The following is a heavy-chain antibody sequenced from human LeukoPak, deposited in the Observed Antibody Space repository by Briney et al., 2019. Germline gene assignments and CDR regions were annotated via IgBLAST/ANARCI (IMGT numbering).Heavy chain of an antibody. CDR2: IYYSGST. V-gene: IGHV4-59*08. D-gene: IGHD3-16*02. Sequence: SETLSLTCTVSGGSISSYYWSWIRQPPGKGLEWIGYIYYSGSTNYNPSLKSRVTISADTSKNQFSLKLSSVTAADTAVYYCARLVPGGYDAFDIWGQGTMVTVSS. CDR3: ARLVPGGYDAFDI. J-gene: IGHJ3*02. CDR1: GGSISSYY.